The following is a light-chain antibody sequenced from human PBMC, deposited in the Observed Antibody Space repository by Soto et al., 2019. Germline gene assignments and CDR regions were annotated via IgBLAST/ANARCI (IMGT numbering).Light chain of an antibody. CDR3: QQLNSYPRT. Sequence: IQLTQSPSSLSASVGDRVTITCRASQAISSYLAWYQRKPGRAPNLLIYGASTLQSGVPSRFSGSGSGTDFTLTISSLQPEDFATYYCQQLNSYPRTFGQGTKVDIK. CDR1: QAISSY. V-gene: IGKV1-9*01. CDR2: GAS. J-gene: IGKJ1*01.